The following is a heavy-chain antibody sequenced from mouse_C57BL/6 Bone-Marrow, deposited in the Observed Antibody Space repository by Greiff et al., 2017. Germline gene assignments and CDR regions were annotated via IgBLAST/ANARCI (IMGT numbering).Heavy chain of an antibody. V-gene: IGHV1-59*01. J-gene: IGHJ3*01. CDR2: IDPSDSYT. Sequence: QVQLQQPGAELVRPGTSVKLSCKASGYTFTSYWMHWVKQRPGQGLEWIGVIDPSDSYTNYNQKFKGKATLTVDTSSSTAYMQLSSLPSEDSAVYYCARRDYPWFAYWGQGTLVTVSA. D-gene: IGHD1-1*02. CDR1: GYTFTSYW. CDR3: ARRDYPWFAY.